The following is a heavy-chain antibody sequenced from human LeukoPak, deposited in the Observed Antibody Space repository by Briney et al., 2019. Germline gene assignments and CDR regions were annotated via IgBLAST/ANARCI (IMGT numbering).Heavy chain of an antibody. CDR3: ARERGGVVGGSLDAFDI. D-gene: IGHD1-26*01. CDR2: IYSGGTT. CDR1: GFTVSSNY. J-gene: IGHJ3*02. V-gene: IGHV3-53*01. Sequence: PGGSLRLSCAASGFTVSSNYMSWVRQAPGKGLEWVSFIYSGGTTYYADSVKGRFTISRDNSKNTLYLQMNSLRAEGTAVYYCARERGGVVGGSLDAFDIWGQGTMVTVSS.